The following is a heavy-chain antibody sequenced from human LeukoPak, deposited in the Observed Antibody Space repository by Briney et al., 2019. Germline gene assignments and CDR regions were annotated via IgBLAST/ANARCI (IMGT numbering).Heavy chain of an antibody. V-gene: IGHV1-2*02. CDR3: ARGPVAGYYFDY. CDR2: INPNSGGT. CDR1: GYTFTGYY. Sequence: ASVKVSCKASGYTFTGYYMHWVRQAPGQGLEWMGWINPNSGGTNYAQKFQGRVTMTRDTSISTAYMELSRLRSDDTAVYYCARGPVAGYYFDYWGQETLVTVSS. D-gene: IGHD6-19*01. J-gene: IGHJ4*02.